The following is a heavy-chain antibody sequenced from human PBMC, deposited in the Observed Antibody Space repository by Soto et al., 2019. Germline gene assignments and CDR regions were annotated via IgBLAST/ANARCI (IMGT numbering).Heavy chain of an antibody. Sequence: ASVKVSCKASGYTFTSYGISWVRQAPGQGLEWMGWISAYNGNTNYAQKLQGRVTMTTDTSTSTAYMELRSLRSDDTAVYYCAMGVLRFLEWLSPSADYYGMDVWGQGTTVTV. CDR3: AMGVLRFLEWLSPSADYYGMDV. D-gene: IGHD3-3*01. J-gene: IGHJ6*02. V-gene: IGHV1-18*01. CDR1: GYTFTSYG. CDR2: ISAYNGNT.